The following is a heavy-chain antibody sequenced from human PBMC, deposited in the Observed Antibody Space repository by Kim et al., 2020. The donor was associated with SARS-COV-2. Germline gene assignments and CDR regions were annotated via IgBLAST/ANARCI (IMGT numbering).Heavy chain of an antibody. D-gene: IGHD6-19*01. CDR3: ARGRGRGWPYYFDY. J-gene: IGHJ4*02. CDR2: ISYDGSNK. V-gene: IGHV3-30*04. Sequence: GGSLRLSCAASGFTFSSYAMHWVRQAPGKGLEWVAVISYDGSNKYYADSVKGRFTISRDNSKNTLYLQMNSLRAEDTAVYYCARGRGRGWPYYFDYWGQGTLVTVSS. CDR1: GFTFSSYA.